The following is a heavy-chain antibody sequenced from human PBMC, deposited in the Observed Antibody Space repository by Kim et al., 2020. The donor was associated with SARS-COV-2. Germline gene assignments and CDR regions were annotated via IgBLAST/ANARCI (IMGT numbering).Heavy chain of an antibody. D-gene: IGHD1-26*01. CDR3: ARDRAYSGSYPGWFDP. Sequence: ASVKVSCKASGYTFTGYYMHWVRQAPGQGLEWMGRINPNSGGTNYAQKFQGRVTMTRDTSISIAYMELSRLRSDDTAVYYCARDRAYSGSYPGWFDPWGQGTLVTVSS. CDR2: INPNSGGT. CDR1: GYTFTGYY. J-gene: IGHJ5*02. V-gene: IGHV1-2*06.